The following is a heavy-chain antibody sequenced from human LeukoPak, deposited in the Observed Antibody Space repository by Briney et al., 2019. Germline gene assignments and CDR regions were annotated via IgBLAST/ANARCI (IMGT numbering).Heavy chain of an antibody. CDR1: GGSFSGYY. Sequence: SETLSLTCAVYGGSFSGYYWSWIRQPPGKGLEWIGKINHSGSTNYNPSLKSRVTISEDTSKNQFSLELSSVTAADTAVYYCARGTVAAAGSFDYYYYGLDVWGQGTTVTVSS. CDR2: INHSGST. J-gene: IGHJ6*02. V-gene: IGHV4-34*01. D-gene: IGHD6-13*01. CDR3: ARGTVAAAGSFDYYYYGLDV.